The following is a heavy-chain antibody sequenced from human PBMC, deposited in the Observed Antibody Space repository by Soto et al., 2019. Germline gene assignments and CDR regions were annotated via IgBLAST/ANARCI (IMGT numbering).Heavy chain of an antibody. CDR2: IWYDGSNK. CDR1: GFTFSSYG. Sequence: QAGGSLRLSCAASGFTFSSYGMHWVRQAPGKGLEWVAVIWYDGSNKYYADSVKGRFTISRDNSKNTLYLQMNSLRAEDTAVYYCARDAGGYYYDSSGQMGYWGQGTLVTVSS. D-gene: IGHD3-22*01. J-gene: IGHJ4*02. V-gene: IGHV3-33*01. CDR3: ARDAGGYYYDSSGQMGY.